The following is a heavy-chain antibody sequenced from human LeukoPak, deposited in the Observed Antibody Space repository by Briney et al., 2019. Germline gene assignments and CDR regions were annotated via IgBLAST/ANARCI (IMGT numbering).Heavy chain of an antibody. D-gene: IGHD2-2*01. J-gene: IGHJ4*02. V-gene: IGHV3-21*01. CDR1: GFTFSSYS. CDR3: ASYQLPRD. CDR2: ISGSSSYI. Sequence: PGGSLRLSCAASGFTFSSYSMNWVRQAPGKGLEWVSSISGSSSYIYYADSVKGRFTISRDNAKNSLYLQMNSLRAEDTAVYYCASYQLPRDWGQGTLVTVSS.